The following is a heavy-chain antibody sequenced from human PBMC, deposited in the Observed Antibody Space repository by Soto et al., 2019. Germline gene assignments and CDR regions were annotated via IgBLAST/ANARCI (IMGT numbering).Heavy chain of an antibody. CDR2: IYSGGST. D-gene: IGHD5-12*01. Sequence: GGSLRLSCAASGFTFSSYAMSWVRQAPGKGLEWVSVIYSGGSTYYADSVKGRFTISRDNSKNTLYLQMNSLRAEDTAVYYCARGPNEWLQLDYWGQGTMVTVSS. V-gene: IGHV3-53*01. CDR1: GFTFSSYA. CDR3: ARGPNEWLQLDY. J-gene: IGHJ4*02.